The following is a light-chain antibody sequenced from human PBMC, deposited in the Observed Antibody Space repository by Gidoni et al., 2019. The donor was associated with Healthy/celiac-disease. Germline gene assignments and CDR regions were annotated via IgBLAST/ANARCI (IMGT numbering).Light chain of an antibody. CDR3: QQYYSTLWT. V-gene: IGKV4-1*01. CDR2: WAS. Sequence: DIVMTQSPDSLAVSLGERATINCKSSQRVLDSSNNKNYLAWYQQKPGQPPKLLIYWASTRESGVPDRFSGSGSWTDFTLTISSLQAEDVAVYYCQQYYSTLWTFGQGTKVEIK. J-gene: IGKJ1*01. CDR1: QRVLDSSNNKNY.